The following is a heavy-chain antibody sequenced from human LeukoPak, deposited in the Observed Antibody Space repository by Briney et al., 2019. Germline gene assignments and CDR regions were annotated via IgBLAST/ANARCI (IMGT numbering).Heavy chain of an antibody. CDR2: INYSGST. CDR3: ARRRFVRGPDVVNPFDY. Sequence: SETLSLTCTVSGGSISSSFYYWGWIRQPPGKGLEWIGSINYSGSTYYNPSLKSRVTISVDTSKNQFSLKLSSVTAADTAVYYCARRRFVRGPDVVNPFDYWGQGTLVTVSS. J-gene: IGHJ4*02. D-gene: IGHD2-8*01. CDR1: GGSISSSFYY. V-gene: IGHV4-39*01.